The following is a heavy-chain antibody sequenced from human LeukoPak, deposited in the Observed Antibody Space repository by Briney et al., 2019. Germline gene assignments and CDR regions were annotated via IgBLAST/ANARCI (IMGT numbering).Heavy chain of an antibody. V-gene: IGHV1-69*13. J-gene: IGHJ5*02. CDR1: GGTFSSYA. D-gene: IGHD4-23*01. CDR3: ARGDGGNNWFDP. Sequence: EASVKVSCKASGGTFSSYAISWVRQAPGQGLEWMGGIIPIFGTANYAQKFQGRVTITADESTSTAYMELSSLRSEDTAVYYCARGDGGNNWFDPWGQGTLVTVSS. CDR2: IIPIFGTA.